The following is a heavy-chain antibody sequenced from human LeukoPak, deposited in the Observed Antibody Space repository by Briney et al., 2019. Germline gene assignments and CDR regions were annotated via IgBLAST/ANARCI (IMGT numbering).Heavy chain of an antibody. Sequence: SETLSLTCTVSGGSISNSFWGWIRQTPGKRLEWIGHIHANGNTNYNPSLESRATISVDTSKNHFSLRLSSVTAADTAVYYCATASPVENRYGLAHYFGAWGQGTLVIVSS. D-gene: IGHD5-18*01. CDR1: GGSISNSF. V-gene: IGHV4-4*09. CDR2: IHANGNT. CDR3: ATASPVENRYGLAHYFGA. J-gene: IGHJ4*02.